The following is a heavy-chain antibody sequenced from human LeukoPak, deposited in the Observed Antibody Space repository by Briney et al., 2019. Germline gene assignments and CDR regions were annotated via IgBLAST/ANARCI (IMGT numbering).Heavy chain of an antibody. CDR2: INHSGST. V-gene: IGHV4-34*01. CDR3: ARARPHLLLMVN. CDR1: GGSFSGYY. D-gene: IGHD2-8*01. J-gene: IGHJ4*02. Sequence: SETLSLTCAVYGGSFSGYYCSWIRQPPGKGLEWIGEINHSGSTNYNPSLKSRVTISVDTSKNQFSLKLSSVTAADTAVYYCARARPHLLLMVNWGQRTLVTVSS.